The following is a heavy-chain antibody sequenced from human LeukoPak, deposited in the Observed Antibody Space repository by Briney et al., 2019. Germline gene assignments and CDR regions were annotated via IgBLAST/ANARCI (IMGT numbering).Heavy chain of an antibody. Sequence: SQTLSLTCTVSGGSISSGSYYWSWIRQPAGKGLEWIGRIYTSGSTNYNPSLKSRVTISVATSKNQFSLKVSSLTAADTAVYYCAREAVGWDYFDYWGQGTLVTVSS. V-gene: IGHV4-61*02. CDR2: IYTSGST. CDR1: GGSISSGSYY. D-gene: IGHD2-15*01. J-gene: IGHJ4*02. CDR3: AREAVGWDYFDY.